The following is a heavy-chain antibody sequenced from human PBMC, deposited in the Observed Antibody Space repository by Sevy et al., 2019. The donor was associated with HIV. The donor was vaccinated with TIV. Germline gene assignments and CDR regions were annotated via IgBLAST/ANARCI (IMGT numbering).Heavy chain of an antibody. Sequence: GGSLRLSCAASGFTFSSFRITWVRQAPGRGLEWVSCIISNGAYINYPDSVKGRFTISRDNAKNLLYLQMDSLRAEDTAVYYCARAVLEISTWRSDYWGQGTQVTVSS. CDR2: IISNGAYI. CDR3: ARAVLEISTWRSDY. V-gene: IGHV3-21*05. D-gene: IGHD1-1*01. CDR1: GFTFSSFR. J-gene: IGHJ4*02.